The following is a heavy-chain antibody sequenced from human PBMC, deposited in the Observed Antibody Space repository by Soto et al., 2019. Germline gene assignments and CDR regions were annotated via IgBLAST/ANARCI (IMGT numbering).Heavy chain of an antibody. J-gene: IGHJ6*02. V-gene: IGHV3-30-3*01. D-gene: IGHD6-19*01. CDR1: GFTFSSYA. Sequence: QVQLVESGGGVVQPGRSLRLSCAASGFTFSSYAMHWVRQAPGKGLEWVAVISYDGSNKYYADSVKGRFTISRDNSNNPLYLQMNSLRAEDTAVYYCARGEQWLVSNYYYGMDVWGQGTTVTVSS. CDR3: ARGEQWLVSNYYYGMDV. CDR2: ISYDGSNK.